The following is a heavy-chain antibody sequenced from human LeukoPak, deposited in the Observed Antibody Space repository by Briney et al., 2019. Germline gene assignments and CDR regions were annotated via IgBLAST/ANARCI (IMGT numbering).Heavy chain of an antibody. CDR3: ARPQGGGYDLRTNWFDP. CDR1: GGSISSYY. Sequence: SETLSLTCTVSGGSISSYYWSWIRQPPGKGLEWIGYIYYSGSTNYNPSLKSRVIISVDTSKNQFSLKLSSVTAADTAVYYCARPQGGGYDLRTNWFDPWGQGTLVTVSS. D-gene: IGHD5-12*01. V-gene: IGHV4-59*08. CDR2: IYYSGST. J-gene: IGHJ5*02.